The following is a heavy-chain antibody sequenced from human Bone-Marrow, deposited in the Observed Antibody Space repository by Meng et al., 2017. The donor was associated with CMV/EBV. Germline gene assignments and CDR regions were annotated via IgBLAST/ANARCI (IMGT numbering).Heavy chain of an antibody. Sequence: GESLKISCKASGYSFASHWIGWVRQMPGKGLEWMGIIHPGDSDTRCRPPFQGQVTISADKSITTAYLQWSSLKASDTAMYYCARTTDGYNFLDYFDYWGQGTLVTVSS. D-gene: IGHD5-24*01. V-gene: IGHV5-51*01. CDR1: GYSFASHW. CDR3: ARTTDGYNFLDYFDY. CDR2: IHPGDSDT. J-gene: IGHJ4*02.